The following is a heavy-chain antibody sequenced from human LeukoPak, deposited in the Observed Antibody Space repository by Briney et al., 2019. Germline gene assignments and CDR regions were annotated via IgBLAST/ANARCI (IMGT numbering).Heavy chain of an antibody. CDR2: IKTDGSRT. J-gene: IGHJ4*02. CDR3: ARGGSPFY. V-gene: IGHV3-74*01. Sequence: GGSLRLSCAASEFNFSTSWMHWVRQAPGKGLVWVSRIKTDGSRTDYADSVKGRVAISRDNAKNALYLQMSSLRDDDTAVYYCARGGSPFYWGQGTLVTVSS. CDR1: EFNFSTSW. D-gene: IGHD3-10*01.